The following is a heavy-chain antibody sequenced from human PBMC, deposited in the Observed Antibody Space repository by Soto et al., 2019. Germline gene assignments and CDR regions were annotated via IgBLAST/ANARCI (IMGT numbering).Heavy chain of an antibody. V-gene: IGHV5-10-1*01. CDR1: GYSFTGYW. J-gene: IGHJ6*02. CDR3: AGPYYYGSGSTRTYYYGMDA. Sequence: GESLKISCKGSGYSFTGYWISWVRQMPGKGLEWMGRIDPSDSYTNYSPSFQGHVTVSADKSISTAYLQWSSLKASDTAMYYCAGPYYYGSGSTRTYYYGMDARRHGPPVTVS. CDR2: IDPSDSYT. D-gene: IGHD3-10*01.